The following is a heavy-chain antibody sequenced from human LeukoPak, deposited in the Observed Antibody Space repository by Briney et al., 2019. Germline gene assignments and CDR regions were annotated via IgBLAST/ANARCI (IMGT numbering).Heavy chain of an antibody. CDR3: ARSDYHNSGSHTVFDAFDI. Sequence: SETLSLTCTASGGSISRYYWSWIRRPPGKGLEWIGYINDSGNTNYNPSLKSQVTISVDKSKNQFSLKLSFVTAADTAMYYCARSDYHNSGSHTVFDAFDIWGQGTRVTVSS. CDR2: INDSGNT. J-gene: IGHJ3*02. D-gene: IGHD3-10*01. V-gene: IGHV4-59*01. CDR1: GGSISRYY.